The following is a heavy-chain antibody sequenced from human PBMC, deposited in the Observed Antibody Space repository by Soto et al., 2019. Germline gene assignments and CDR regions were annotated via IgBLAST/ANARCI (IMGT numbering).Heavy chain of an antibody. CDR1: GYTFTGYY. Sequence: ASVKVSCKASGYTFTGYYMHWVRQAPGQGLEWMGWINPNSGGTNYAQKFQGWVTMTRDTSISTAYMELSRLRSDDTAVYYCASSMGTSFYYYGMDVWGQGTTVTVSS. V-gene: IGHV1-2*04. D-gene: IGHD2-2*01. J-gene: IGHJ6*02. CDR3: ASSMGTSFYYYGMDV. CDR2: INPNSGGT.